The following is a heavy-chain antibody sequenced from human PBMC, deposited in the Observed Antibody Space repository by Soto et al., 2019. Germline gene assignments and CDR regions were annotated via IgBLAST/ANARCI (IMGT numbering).Heavy chain of an antibody. CDR3: VRLQHDTSGYYPYYFDY. CDR2: IYYSGST. D-gene: IGHD3-22*01. CDR1: GGSINSGGHY. V-gene: IGHV4-31*03. J-gene: IGHJ4*02. Sequence: SETLSLTCTVSGGSINSGGHYWSWIRQHPGKGLEWIGYIYYSGSTYYNPSLKSRVTISADTSKNQFSLELTSVTAADTAVYYCVRLQHDTSGYYPYYFDYWGQGTLVTSPQ.